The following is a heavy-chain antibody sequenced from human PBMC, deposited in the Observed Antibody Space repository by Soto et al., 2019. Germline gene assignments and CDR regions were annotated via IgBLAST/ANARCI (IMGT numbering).Heavy chain of an antibody. D-gene: IGHD3-10*01. Sequence: SETLSLTCTVSGGSISSYYWSWIRQPPGKGLEWIGYIYYSGSTNYNPSLKSRVTISVDTSKNQFSLKLSSVTAADTAVYYCARTPGGEFHFLEPNGFDPWGQGTLVTVSS. CDR1: GGSISSYY. V-gene: IGHV4-59*01. CDR3: ARTPGGEFHFLEPNGFDP. CDR2: IYYSGST. J-gene: IGHJ5*02.